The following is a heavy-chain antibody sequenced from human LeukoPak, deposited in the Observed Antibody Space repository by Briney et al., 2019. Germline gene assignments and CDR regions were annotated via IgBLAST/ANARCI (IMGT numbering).Heavy chain of an antibody. J-gene: IGHJ4*02. D-gene: IGHD3-22*01. Sequence: SVKVSCKASGGTFSSYAISWVRQAPGQGLEWMGRIIPIFGIANYAQKFQGRVTITADKSTSTAYMELSSLRSEDTAVYYCAREGISPAYYYDSSGYLPPDYWGQGTLSPSPQ. V-gene: IGHV1-69*04. CDR1: GGTFSSYA. CDR3: AREGISPAYYYDSSGYLPPDY. CDR2: IIPIFGIA.